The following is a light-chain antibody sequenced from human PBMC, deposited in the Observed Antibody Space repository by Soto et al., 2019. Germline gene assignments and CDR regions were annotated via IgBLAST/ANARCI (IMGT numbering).Light chain of an antibody. V-gene: IGKV3-15*01. CDR1: QSVSSN. Sequence: EIVMTQSPATLSVSQGERATLSCRASQSVSSNLAWYQQKPGQAPRLLIYGASTRATGIPARFSGSGSGTEFTLTISSLQSEDFGVYYCQQYNNWPPYTFGQGTKLEIK. J-gene: IGKJ2*01. CDR3: QQYNNWPPYT. CDR2: GAS.